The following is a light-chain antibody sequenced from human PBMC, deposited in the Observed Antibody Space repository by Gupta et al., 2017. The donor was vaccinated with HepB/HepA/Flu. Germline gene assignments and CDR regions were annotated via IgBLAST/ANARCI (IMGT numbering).Light chain of an antibody. Sequence: QSVLTQPPSASVTPGQRVTISCSGSTSNIGTSFVYWYQQFPGTAPKLLIYRNSERPSGVPGRFSGSKSGTSASLTISGLRSEDEADYYCAAWDVTLSGVVFGGGTKLTVL. V-gene: IGLV1-47*01. CDR3: AAWDVTLSGVV. J-gene: IGLJ2*01. CDR2: RNS. CDR1: TSNIGTSF.